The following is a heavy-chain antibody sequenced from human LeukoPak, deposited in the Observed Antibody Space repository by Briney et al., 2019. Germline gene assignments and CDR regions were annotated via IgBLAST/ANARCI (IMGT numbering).Heavy chain of an antibody. CDR1: GFTFSSYS. Sequence: KPGGSLRLSCAASGFTFSSYSMNWVRQAPGKGLEWVSSISSSSGYIYYADSVKGRFTISRDNAKNSLYLQMNSLRAEDTAVYYCASDYGGNSGYFQHWGQGTLVTVSS. J-gene: IGHJ1*01. D-gene: IGHD4-23*01. CDR2: ISSSSGYI. V-gene: IGHV3-21*01. CDR3: ASDYGGNSGYFQH.